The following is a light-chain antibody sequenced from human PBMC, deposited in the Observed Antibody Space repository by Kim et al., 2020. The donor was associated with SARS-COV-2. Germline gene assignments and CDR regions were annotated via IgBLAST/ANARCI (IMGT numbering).Light chain of an antibody. V-gene: IGLV1-51*01. CDR1: FSNIGINS. Sequence: QSVLTQPPSVSAAPGHKVTISCSGTFSNIGINSVSWYQLLPGTAPKLLIYDNNERHSGIPDRFSGSRSGTSATLGITGLQTGDEADYYCGTWDSSLSIVIFGGGTKVAVL. CDR2: DNN. CDR3: GTWDSSLSIVI. J-gene: IGLJ2*01.